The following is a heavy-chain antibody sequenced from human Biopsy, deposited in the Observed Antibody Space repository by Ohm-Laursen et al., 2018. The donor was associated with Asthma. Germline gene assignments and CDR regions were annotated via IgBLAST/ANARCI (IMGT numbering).Heavy chain of an antibody. Sequence: SLRLSCAASGFTFSSYGMSWVRQAPGKGLERVSAITGSGGTTYYADSVRGRFTISRDNSKNTLYLQMNSLRTEDTAVYYCAKRRGYSGHDNDYWGQGTLVIVSS. CDR3: AKRRGYSGHDNDY. CDR1: GFTFSSYG. CDR2: ITGSGGTT. D-gene: IGHD5-12*01. V-gene: IGHV3-23*01. J-gene: IGHJ4*02.